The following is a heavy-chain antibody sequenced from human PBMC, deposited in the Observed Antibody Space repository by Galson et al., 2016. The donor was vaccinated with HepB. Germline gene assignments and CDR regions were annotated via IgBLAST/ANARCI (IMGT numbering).Heavy chain of an antibody. CDR1: GPIGSYY. Sequence: SETLSLTCTVSGPIGSYYWSCIRQPPGKGLEWIGYISYTGSTNYNPSLKSRVTMSVARSKNQFSLRLSSVTAADTAVYYCARHVQEESPVTKYGSGWSWYFDLWGRGTLVTVSS. D-gene: IGHD6-19*01. J-gene: IGHJ2*01. V-gene: IGHV4-59*01. CDR3: ARHVQEESPVTKYGSGWSWYFDL. CDR2: ISYTGST.